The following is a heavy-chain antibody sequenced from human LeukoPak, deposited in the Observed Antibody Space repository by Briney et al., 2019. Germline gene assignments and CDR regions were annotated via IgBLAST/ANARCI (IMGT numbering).Heavy chain of an antibody. D-gene: IGHD6-13*01. J-gene: IGHJ3*02. Sequence: GGSLRLSCVASGFTFSSYWMHWVRQDPRKGLVWVSRINGDGSNINYADSVRGRFTISRDNSKNTLYLQMNSLRAEDTAVYYCAKPEHPGIAAAGTKGDAFDIWGQGTMVTVSS. CDR1: GFTFSSYW. V-gene: IGHV3-74*01. CDR3: AKPEHPGIAAAGTKGDAFDI. CDR2: INGDGSNI.